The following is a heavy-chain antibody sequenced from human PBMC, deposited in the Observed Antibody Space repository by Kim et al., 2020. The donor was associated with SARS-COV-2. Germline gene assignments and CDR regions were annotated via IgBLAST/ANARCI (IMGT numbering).Heavy chain of an antibody. V-gene: IGHV3-30*01. Sequence: YADSVKGRFTISRDNSKNTLYLQMNSLSAEDTAVYYCARVGYTSYYYMDVWGKGTTVTVSS. J-gene: IGHJ6*03. D-gene: IGHD1-1*01. CDR3: ARVGYTSYYYMDV.